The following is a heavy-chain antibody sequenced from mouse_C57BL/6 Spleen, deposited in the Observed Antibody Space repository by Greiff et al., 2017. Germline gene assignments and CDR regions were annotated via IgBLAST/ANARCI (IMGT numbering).Heavy chain of an antibody. CDR2: ISSGSSTI. CDR1: GFTFSDYG. V-gene: IGHV5-17*01. CDR3: ARRDSYYFDY. Sequence: EVMLVESGGGLVKPGGSLKLSCAASGFTFSDYGMHWVRQAPEKGLEWVAYISSGSSTIYYADTVKGRFTISRDNAKNTLFLQMTSRRSEDTAMYYCARRDSYYFDYWGQGTTLTVSS. J-gene: IGHJ2*01.